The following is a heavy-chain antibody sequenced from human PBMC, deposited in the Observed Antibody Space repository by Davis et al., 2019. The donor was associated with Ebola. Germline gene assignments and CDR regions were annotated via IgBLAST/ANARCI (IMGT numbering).Heavy chain of an antibody. CDR3: ARVRRYCSSTSCYFSDY. CDR2: ISDTT. D-gene: IGHD2-2*01. J-gene: IGHJ4*02. CDR1: GFTFSNYA. V-gene: IGHV3-23*01. Sequence: GESLKISCAASGFTFSNYAMNWVRQTPGKGLEWVSTISDTTYYADSVKGRFTISRDNSKKTLYLQMNSLRAEDTAVYYCARVRRYCSSTSCYFSDYWGQGTLVTVSS.